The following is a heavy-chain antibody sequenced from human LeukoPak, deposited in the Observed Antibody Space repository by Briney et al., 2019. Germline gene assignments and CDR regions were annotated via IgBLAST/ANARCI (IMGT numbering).Heavy chain of an antibody. V-gene: IGHV1-46*01. CDR1: GYTFTSYY. CDR3: ARDWRATVTEGLDY. Sequence: ASVKVSCKASGYTFTSYYMHLVRQAPGQGLEWMGRIDPSDGSTRYAQKFQGRVTMTRDTSTSTVYMDLSSLRLEDTAVYYCARDWRATVTEGLDYWGQGTLVTVSS. J-gene: IGHJ4*02. D-gene: IGHD4-17*01. CDR2: IDPSDGST.